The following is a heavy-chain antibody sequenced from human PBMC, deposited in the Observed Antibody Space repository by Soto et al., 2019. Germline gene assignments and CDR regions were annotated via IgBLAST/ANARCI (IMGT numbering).Heavy chain of an antibody. Sequence: PSETLCLTCTVSGGSISSSSYYWGWIRQPPGKRLEWIGSIYYSGSTYYNPSLKSRVTISVDTSKNQFSLKLSSVTAADTAVYYCARHSAKGYYDILTGYDAFDIWGQGTMVTVS. D-gene: IGHD3-9*01. CDR1: GGSISSSSYY. CDR2: IYYSGST. CDR3: ARHSAKGYYDILTGYDAFDI. J-gene: IGHJ3*02. V-gene: IGHV4-39*01.